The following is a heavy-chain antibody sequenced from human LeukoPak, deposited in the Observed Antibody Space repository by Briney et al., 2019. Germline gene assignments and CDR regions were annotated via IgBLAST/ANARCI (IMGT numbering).Heavy chain of an antibody. CDR1: GGSFSGYY. CDR2: INHSGST. J-gene: IGHJ4*02. V-gene: IGHV4-34*01. CDR3: ARGFSDGSGSYYPFEY. D-gene: IGHD3-10*01. Sequence: PSETLSLTCAVYGGSFSGYYWSWIRQPPGKGLEWIGEINHSGSTNYNPSLKSRVTISVDTSKNQFSLKLSSVTAADTAAYYCARGFSDGSGSYYPFEYWGQGTLVTVSS.